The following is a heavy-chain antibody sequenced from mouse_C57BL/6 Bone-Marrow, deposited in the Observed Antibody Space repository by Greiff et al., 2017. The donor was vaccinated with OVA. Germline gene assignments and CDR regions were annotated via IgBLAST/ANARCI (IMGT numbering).Heavy chain of an antibody. CDR1: GFTFSSYA. J-gene: IGHJ1*03. D-gene: IGHD3-3*01. Sequence: EVQLVESGGGLVKPGGSLKLSCAASGFTFSSYAMSWVRQTPEKRLEWVATISDGGSYTYYPDNVKGRFTISRDNAKNNLYLQMSHLKSEDTAMYYCAREGDEYFDVWGTGTTVTVSS. CDR2: ISDGGSYT. CDR3: AREGDEYFDV. V-gene: IGHV5-4*01.